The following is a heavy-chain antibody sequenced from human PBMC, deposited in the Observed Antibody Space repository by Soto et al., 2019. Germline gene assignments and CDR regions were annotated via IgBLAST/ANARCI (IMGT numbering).Heavy chain of an antibody. CDR2: FSRDLVSP. J-gene: IGHJ4*02. V-gene: IGHV3-23*01. D-gene: IGHD1-26*01. CDR1: GFTFNNYD. CDR3: VKEGRVGVEGFDF. Sequence: PGGSLRLSCAASGFTFNNYDMHWVRQAPGEGLEWVAGFSRDLVSPLYGDSVKGRFTISRDNSKNTLYLQMNSLRVEDAAIYYCVKEGRVGVEGFDFWGQGTLVTAPQ.